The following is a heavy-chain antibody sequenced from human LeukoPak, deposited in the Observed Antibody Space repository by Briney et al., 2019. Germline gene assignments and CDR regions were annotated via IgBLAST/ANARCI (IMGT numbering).Heavy chain of an antibody. Sequence: GGSLRLSCAASGFTFSSYAMHWVRQAPGKGLEWVAVISYDGSNKYYADSVKGRFTISRDNSKNTLYLQMNSLRAEDTAVYYCARGSGNSGYDDYYYYYGMDVWGQGTTVTVSS. V-gene: IGHV3-30*04. J-gene: IGHJ6*02. CDR1: GFTFSSYA. CDR3: ARGSGNSGYDDYYYYYGMDV. CDR2: ISYDGSNK. D-gene: IGHD5-12*01.